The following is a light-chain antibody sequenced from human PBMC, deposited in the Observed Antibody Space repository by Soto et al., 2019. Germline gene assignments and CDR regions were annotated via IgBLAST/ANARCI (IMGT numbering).Light chain of an antibody. Sequence: DIVMTQSPLSLPVTPGGPASISCRSSQSLLQSNGYSYVDWYLQKPGQSPQLLIFLGSNRASGVPYRFIGSGSGTDFTLKISRVEAEDVVTYYCMQALQTPYTFGQGTKLEIK. CDR3: MQALQTPYT. CDR1: QSLLQSNGYSY. V-gene: IGKV2-28*01. CDR2: LGS. J-gene: IGKJ2*01.